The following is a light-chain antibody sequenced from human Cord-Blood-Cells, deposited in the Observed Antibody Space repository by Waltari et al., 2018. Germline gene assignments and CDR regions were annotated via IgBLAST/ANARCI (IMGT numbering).Light chain of an antibody. CDR1: QIISSY. CDR2: AAS. Sequence: DIQMTQSPSSLSASVGDRVTITCRASQIISSYLNWYQQKPGKAPKLLIYAASSFQSGVPSRFSGSGSGTDFTLTISSLQPEDFATYYCQQSYSTPWTFVQGTKLEIK. J-gene: IGKJ2*01. CDR3: QQSYSTPWT. V-gene: IGKV1-39*01.